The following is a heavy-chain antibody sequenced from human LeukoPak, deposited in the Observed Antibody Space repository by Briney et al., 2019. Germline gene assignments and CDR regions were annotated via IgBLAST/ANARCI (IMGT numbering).Heavy chain of an antibody. J-gene: IGHJ4*02. CDR3: ARDRGSGSYLTGVDY. CDR1: GGTFSSYA. V-gene: IGHV1-69*05. D-gene: IGHD3-10*01. Sequence: SVKVSCKASGGTFSSYAISWVRQAPGQGLEWMGGIIPIFGTANYAQKLQGRVTMTTDTSTSTAYMELRSLRSDDTAVYYCARDRGSGSYLTGVDYWGQGTLVTVSS. CDR2: IIPIFGTA.